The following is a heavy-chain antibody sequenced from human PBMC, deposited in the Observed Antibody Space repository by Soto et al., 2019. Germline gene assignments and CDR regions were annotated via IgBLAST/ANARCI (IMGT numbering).Heavy chain of an antibody. CDR1: GDSVSSNNW. CDR2: THPTGNS. CDR3: ARVTAGCSRASCFLDD. V-gene: IGHV4-4*02. J-gene: IGHJ4*02. Sequence: QVQLQASGPGLVKPSGTLSLTCTVSGDSVSSNNWWNWVRQSPGKGLDWIGETHPTGNSNYHPSRKSRVTISVETSKNQYPLMLTSATAADTAVYFCARVTAGCSRASCFLDDWGRGTLVTVSS. D-gene: IGHD2-2*01.